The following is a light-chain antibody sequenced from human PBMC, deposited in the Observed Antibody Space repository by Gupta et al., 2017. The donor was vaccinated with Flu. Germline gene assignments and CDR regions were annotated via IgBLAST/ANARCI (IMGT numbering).Light chain of an antibody. J-gene: IGKJ2*01. CDR2: AAS. CDR3: QQYDYNPLT. CDR1: QGISNS. Sequence: DIQMTQSPSSLSAFVGDRVTITCRASQGISNSLVWFQQKPGKAPQSLIFAASTLLSGVPSRFSGGGSGKVFTLTISSLQPEDFATYYCQQYDYNPLTFGQGTKLEIK. V-gene: IGKV1-16*01.